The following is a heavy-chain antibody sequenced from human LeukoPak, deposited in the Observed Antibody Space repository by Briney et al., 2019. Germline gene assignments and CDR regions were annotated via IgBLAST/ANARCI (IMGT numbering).Heavy chain of an antibody. CDR3: ARGPSSSWYAGYYLDY. CDR1: GYTFTSYA. V-gene: IGHV7-4-1*02. CDR2: INTNTGNP. D-gene: IGHD6-13*01. Sequence: ASVKVSCKASGYTFTSYAMNWVRQAPGQGLEWMGWINTNTGNPTYAQGFTGRFVFSLDTSVSTAYLQISSLKAEDTAVYYCARGPSSSWYAGYYLDYWGQGTLVTVSS. J-gene: IGHJ4*02.